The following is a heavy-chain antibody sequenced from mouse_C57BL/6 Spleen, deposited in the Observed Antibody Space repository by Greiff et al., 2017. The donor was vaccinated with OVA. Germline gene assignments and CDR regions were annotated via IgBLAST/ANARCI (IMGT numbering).Heavy chain of an antibody. CDR1: GFSLTSYA. CDR3: ARNRDYDEDAMDY. V-gene: IGHV2-9-1*01. J-gene: IGHJ4*01. Sequence: VMLVESGPGLVAPSQSLSITCTVSGFSLTSYAISWVRQPPGKGLEWLGVIWTGGGTNYNSALKSRLSISKDNSKSQVFLKMNSLQTDDTARYYCARNRDYDEDAMDYWGQGTSVTVSS. CDR2: IWTGGGT. D-gene: IGHD2-4*01.